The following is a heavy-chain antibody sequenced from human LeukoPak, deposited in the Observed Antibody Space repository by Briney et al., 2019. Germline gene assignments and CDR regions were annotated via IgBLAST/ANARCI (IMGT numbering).Heavy chain of an antibody. D-gene: IGHD2-15*01. CDR3: AKEGAVVAATRDDAFDI. Sequence: GGSLRLSCAASGFTFSSYGMHWVRQAPGKGLEWVAVIWYDGSNKYYADSVKGRFTVSRDNSKNTLYLQMNSLRAEDTAVYYCAKEGAVVAATRDDAFDIWGQGTMVTVSS. CDR2: IWYDGSNK. V-gene: IGHV3-33*06. J-gene: IGHJ3*02. CDR1: GFTFSSYG.